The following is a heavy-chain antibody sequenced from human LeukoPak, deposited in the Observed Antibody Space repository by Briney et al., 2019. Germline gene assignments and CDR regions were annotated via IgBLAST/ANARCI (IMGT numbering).Heavy chain of an antibody. J-gene: IGHJ4*02. CDR2: ISGSGGST. Sequence: GGSLRLSCAASGFTFSSYAMSWVRQAPGKGLEWVSAISGSGGSTDYADSVKGRFTISRDNSKNTLYLQMNSLRAEDTAVYYCAKRGGIVVVTNYFDYWGQGTLVTVSS. V-gene: IGHV3-23*01. CDR1: GFTFSSYA. CDR3: AKRGGIVVVTNYFDY. D-gene: IGHD2-21*02.